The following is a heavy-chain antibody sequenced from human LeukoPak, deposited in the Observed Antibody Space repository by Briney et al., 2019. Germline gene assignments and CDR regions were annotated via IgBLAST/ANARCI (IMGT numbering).Heavy chain of an antibody. J-gene: IGHJ4*02. CDR3: ATNPSYYFDY. CDR1: GGSFSGYY. V-gene: IGHV4-34*01. CDR2: INHSGST. Sequence: SETLSLTCAVYGGSFSGYYWSWIRQPPGKGLEWIGEINHSGSTNYNPSLKSRVTMSVDKSKNQFSLKLNSVTAADTAVYYCATNPSYYFDYWGQGNLVTVSS.